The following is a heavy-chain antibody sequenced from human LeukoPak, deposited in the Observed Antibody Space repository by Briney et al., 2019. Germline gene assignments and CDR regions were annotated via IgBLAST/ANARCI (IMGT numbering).Heavy chain of an antibody. CDR1: GYTFTSYG. CDR3: ARALSLEMATIEDY. CDR2: ISAYNGNT. J-gene: IGHJ4*02. Sequence: VASVKVSCKASGYTFTSYGISWVRQAPGQGLEWMGWISAYNGNTNYAQKLQGRVTMTTDTSTSTAYMELRSLRSDDTAVYYCARALSLEMATIEDYWGQGTLVTVSS. D-gene: IGHD5-24*01. V-gene: IGHV1-18*01.